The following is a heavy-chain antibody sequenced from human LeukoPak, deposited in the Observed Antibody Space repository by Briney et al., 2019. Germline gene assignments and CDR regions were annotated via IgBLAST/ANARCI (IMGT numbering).Heavy chain of an antibody. CDR3: ASLSGGRYCSGGSCEDYFDY. CDR2: INPNSGGT. D-gene: IGHD2-15*01. CDR1: GYTFTGYY. V-gene: IGHV1-2*02. J-gene: IGHJ4*02. Sequence: GASVKVSCKASGYTFTGYYMHWVRQAPGQGLEWMGWINPNSGGTNCAQKFQGRVTMTRDTSISTAYMELSRLRSDDTAVYYCASLSGGRYCSGGSCEDYFDYWGQGTLVTVSS.